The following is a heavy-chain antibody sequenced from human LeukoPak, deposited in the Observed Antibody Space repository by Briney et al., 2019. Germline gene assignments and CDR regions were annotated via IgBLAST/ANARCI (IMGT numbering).Heavy chain of an antibody. J-gene: IGHJ4*02. D-gene: IGHD5-12*01. CDR1: GFSFNNYA. Sequence: GGSLRLSCVASGFSFNNYAMNWVRQAPGKGLEWISLIIGSSGSTFYADSVKGRFTISRDKSKNTLYLQMNSLRAEDTAVYYCAKGAYDYIEIAYFDYWGQGSLVTVSS. V-gene: IGHV3-23*01. CDR2: IIGSSGST. CDR3: AKGAYDYIEIAYFDY.